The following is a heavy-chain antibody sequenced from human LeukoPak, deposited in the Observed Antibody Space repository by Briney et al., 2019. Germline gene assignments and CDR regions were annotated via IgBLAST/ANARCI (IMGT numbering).Heavy chain of an antibody. D-gene: IGHD3-22*01. J-gene: IGHJ4*02. V-gene: IGHV4-59*08. Sequence: SETLSLTCTVSGGSISSYYWSWIRQPPGKGLEWIGYIYYIGSTNYNPSLKSRVTISVDTSKNQFSLKLSSVTAADTAVYYCASSRITMIVTPKFDYWGQGTLVTVSS. CDR3: ASSRITMIVTPKFDY. CDR2: IYYIGST. CDR1: GGSISSYY.